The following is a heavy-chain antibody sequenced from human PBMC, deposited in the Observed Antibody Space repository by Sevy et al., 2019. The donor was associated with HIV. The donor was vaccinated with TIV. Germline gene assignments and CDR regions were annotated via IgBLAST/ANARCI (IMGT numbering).Heavy chain of an antibody. CDR2: IYASGST. D-gene: IGHD5-12*01. J-gene: IGHJ4*02. CDR1: GGSISSETYD. CDR3: ARGAPPVDWLQFSRAFDY. V-gene: IGHV4-61*02. Sequence: SETLSLTCSVSGGSISSETYDWNWIRQPAGKGLEWIGRIYASGSTNYNPSLKGRVTISVDTSKTHFSLELNSVTAADTAVYYCARGAPPVDWLQFSRAFDYWGQGSLVTVSS.